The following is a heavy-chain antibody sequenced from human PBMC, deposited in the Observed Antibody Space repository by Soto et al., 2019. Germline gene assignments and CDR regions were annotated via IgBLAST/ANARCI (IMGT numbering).Heavy chain of an antibody. CDR2: IYHSGST. Sequence: SETLSLTCAVSGGSISSGGYSWSWIRQPPGKGLEWIGYIYHSGSTYYTPSLKSRVTISVDRSKNHFSLKLSSVTAADTAVYYCARVPDRWGQGTLVTVSS. V-gene: IGHV4-30-2*01. D-gene: IGHD2-2*01. J-gene: IGHJ5*02. CDR3: ARVPDR. CDR1: GGSISSGGYS.